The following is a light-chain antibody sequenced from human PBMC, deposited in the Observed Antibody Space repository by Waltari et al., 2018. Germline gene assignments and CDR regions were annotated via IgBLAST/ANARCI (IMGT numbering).Light chain of an antibody. CDR1: QNINSW. V-gene: IGKV1-5*03. CDR3: QQYRTNPWA. J-gene: IGKJ1*01. Sequence: DIQMTQSPSTLSASVGDRVTLTCRASQNINSWLAWYQQKPGMAPKLLISKASTLESGVPSRFSGSGSGTEFTLTIGSLQPDDLATYYCQQYRTNPWALGQGTKV. CDR2: KAS.